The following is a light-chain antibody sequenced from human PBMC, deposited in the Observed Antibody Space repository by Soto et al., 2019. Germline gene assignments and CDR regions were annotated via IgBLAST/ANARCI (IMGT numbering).Light chain of an antibody. V-gene: IGKV1-39*01. Sequence: DVQMTQSPSSLSASVGDRVTITCRASQNINNYLNWYQQKPGKAPKLLIYAASGLQSGVPSRFSGSGSGTDFTLTISSLLPEDFATYYCQQSYSTLRGTFGQGTKVEIK. CDR2: AAS. CDR1: QNINNY. J-gene: IGKJ1*01. CDR3: QQSYSTLRGT.